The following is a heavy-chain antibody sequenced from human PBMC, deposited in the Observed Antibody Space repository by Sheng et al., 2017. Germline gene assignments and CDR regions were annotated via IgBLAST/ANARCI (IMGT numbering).Heavy chain of an antibody. CDR2: SFPVEPP. CDR1: GGSVTTTNF. Sequence: QLQLQESGPRLIKPSETLSLTCTVSGGSVTTTNFYWPGSASPQGRAWSGLGLSFPVEPPSTGPSLKSRLTLSIDTSKNQFSLSLSSVTAADTAVYYCSREWDITVDQAFDVWGQGTLVTVS. J-gene: IGHJ3*01. V-gene: IGHV4-39*07. CDR3: SREWDITVDQAFDV. D-gene: IGHD1-20*01.